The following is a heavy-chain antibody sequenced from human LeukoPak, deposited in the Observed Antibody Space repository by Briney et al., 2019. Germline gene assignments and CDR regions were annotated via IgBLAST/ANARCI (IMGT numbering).Heavy chain of an antibody. CDR1: GFTLSPYG. Sequence: GGSLSLLCAASGFTLSPYGMNWVRQAPGKGLEWVSAISSCSTYIYYADSVKARFNISRDNSKSTLFLQMNSLRVEDTAVYYCARGGIALAGDDLWGEGTRVTVSA. V-gene: IGHV3-21*01. CDR3: ARGGIALAGDDL. D-gene: IGHD6-19*01. CDR2: ISSCSTYI. J-gene: IGHJ5*02.